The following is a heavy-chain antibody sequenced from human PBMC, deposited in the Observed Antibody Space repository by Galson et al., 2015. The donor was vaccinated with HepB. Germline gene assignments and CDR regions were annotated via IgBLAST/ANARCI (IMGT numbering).Heavy chain of an antibody. V-gene: IGHV3-23*01. CDR2: IKGSGGST. J-gene: IGHJ4*02. CDR3: AKAGTALYSYVGY. CDR1: GFTFSSYA. D-gene: IGHD5-18*01. Sequence: SLRLSCAASGFTFSSYAMSWVRQAPGKGLEWVSTIKGSGGSTYYADSVKGRFTISRDNSKNTLYLQMNSLRAEDTAVYYCAKAGTALYSYVGYWGQGTLGSVSS.